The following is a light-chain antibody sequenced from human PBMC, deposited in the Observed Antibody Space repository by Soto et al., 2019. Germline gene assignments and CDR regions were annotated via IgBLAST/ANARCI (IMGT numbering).Light chain of an antibody. CDR3: SSYAGSSDVV. Sequence: QSDLTQPPSASGSPGQSVTISCTGTSSDVGGYNYVSWYQQHPGKAPKLMIYEVSKRPSGVPDRFSGSKSGNTASLTVSGLQADDEADYYCSSYAGSSDVVFGGGTKLTVL. CDR1: SSDVGGYNY. J-gene: IGLJ2*01. V-gene: IGLV2-8*01. CDR2: EVS.